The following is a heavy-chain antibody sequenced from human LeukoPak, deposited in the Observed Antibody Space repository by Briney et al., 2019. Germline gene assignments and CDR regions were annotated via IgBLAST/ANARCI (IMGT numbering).Heavy chain of an antibody. V-gene: IGHV3-30-3*01. CDR1: GFTFSSYA. D-gene: IGHD3-3*01. J-gene: IGHJ4*02. Sequence: GGSRRLSCAASGFTFSSYAMHWVRQAPGKGLEWVAVISYDGSNKYYADSVKGRFTISRDNSKNTLYLQMNSLRAEDTAVYYCARAPLVVLRFLEWLSIDYWGQGTLVTVSS. CDR3: ARAPLVVLRFLEWLSIDY. CDR2: ISYDGSNK.